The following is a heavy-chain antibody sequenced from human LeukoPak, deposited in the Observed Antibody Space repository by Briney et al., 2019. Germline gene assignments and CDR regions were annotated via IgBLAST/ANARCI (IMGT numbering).Heavy chain of an antibody. CDR1: AYTFTGYY. J-gene: IGHJ6*03. CDR3: ARDRGNGLRLGELSLRYYYYYYMDV. D-gene: IGHD3-16*02. CDR2: INPNSGGT. V-gene: IGHV1-2*02. Sequence: ASVKVSCKASAYTFTGYYMHCVRQVPGQGLEWMGRINPNSGGTNYAQKFQGRVTMTRDTSISTAYMELSRLRSDDTAVYYCARDRGNGLRLGELSLRYYYYYYMDVWGKGTTVTISS.